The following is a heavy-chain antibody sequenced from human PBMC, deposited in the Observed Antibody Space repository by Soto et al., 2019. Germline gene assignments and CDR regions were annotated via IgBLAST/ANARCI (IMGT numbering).Heavy chain of an antibody. V-gene: IGHV3-48*02. CDR2: ISGIGSII. Sequence: EVQLVESGGGLVQPGGSLRLSCAVSGFSFSTYSMNWVRLAPGRGLEWISYISGIGSIIYYADSVKGRFTISRDNAKNSLYLQMNSLRDEDTAVYYCARALRQWLADAFDIWGQGTMVTVSS. CDR3: ARALRQWLADAFDI. J-gene: IGHJ3*02. CDR1: GFSFSTYS. D-gene: IGHD6-19*01.